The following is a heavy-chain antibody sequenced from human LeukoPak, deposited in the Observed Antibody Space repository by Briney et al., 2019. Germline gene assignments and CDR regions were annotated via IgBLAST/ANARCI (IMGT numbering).Heavy chain of an antibody. V-gene: IGHV4-39*01. CDR1: GVSISSSYSY. Sequence: KPSETLSLTCTVSGVSISSSYSYWGWIRQPPGMGLEWIGSIYYTGNTYYNASLKSRVTISVDTSKNQFSLKLSSVTAADTAVYYCARLGSDPIYYFDYWGQGTLVTVSS. CDR3: ARLGSDPIYYFDY. J-gene: IGHJ4*02. CDR2: IYYTGNT.